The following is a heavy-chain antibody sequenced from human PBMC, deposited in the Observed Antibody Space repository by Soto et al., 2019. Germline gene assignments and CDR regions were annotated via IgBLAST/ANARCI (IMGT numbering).Heavy chain of an antibody. CDR2: ITGSGGSP. V-gene: IGHV3-23*01. Sequence: LRLSCAASGFTFSNAWMTWVRQAPGKGLEWVSSITGSGGSPYYADSVKGRFTVSRENSKNTLYLQMDSLRAEDTAVYYCAKSGYCSGGTCYRAFDNWGQGTLVTVSS. D-gene: IGHD2-15*01. J-gene: IGHJ4*02. CDR1: GFTFSNAW. CDR3: AKSGYCSGGTCYRAFDN.